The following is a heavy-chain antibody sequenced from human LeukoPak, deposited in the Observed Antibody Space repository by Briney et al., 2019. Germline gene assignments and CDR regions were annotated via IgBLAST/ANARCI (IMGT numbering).Heavy chain of an antibody. V-gene: IGHV4-38-2*01. CDR3: ARGGYYGPKALGY. D-gene: IGHD3-10*01. Sequence: SETLSLTCAVSGYSISSGYYWGWIRQPPGKGLEWIGSIYHSGSTYYNPSLKSRVTISVDTSKNQFSLKLSSVTAADTAVYYCARGGYYGPKALGYWGQGTLVTVSS. J-gene: IGHJ4*02. CDR2: IYHSGST. CDR1: GYSISSGYY.